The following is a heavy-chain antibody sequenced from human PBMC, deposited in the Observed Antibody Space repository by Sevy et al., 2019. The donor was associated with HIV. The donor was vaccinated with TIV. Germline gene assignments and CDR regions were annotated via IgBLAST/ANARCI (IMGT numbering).Heavy chain of an antibody. J-gene: IGHJ6*02. CDR3: ARDGGGGTTNSGMDV. D-gene: IGHD1-7*01. V-gene: IGHV1-2*06. CDR2: VYPNSGGT. Sequence: VSVKVSCKASGYTFTGDYLHWVRQAPGQGLEWMGRVYPNSGGTNYAQKFQGRVTMTRDTSISTAYMELNRLTSDDTAVYYCARDGGGGTTNSGMDVWGQGTTVTVSS. CDR1: GYTFTGDY.